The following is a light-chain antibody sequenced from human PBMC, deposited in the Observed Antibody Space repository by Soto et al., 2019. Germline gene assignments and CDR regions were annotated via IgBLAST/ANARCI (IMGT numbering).Light chain of an antibody. Sequence: APQMTQSPSSLSASVGDRVTIACRASQGIRTELAWYQQKRGEAPKLLIYAASALESGVPSRFSGSVSGTDFTLTISNLQPEDFATYYCLQDSDYPRTFGQGTKVEMK. CDR1: QGIRTE. V-gene: IGKV1-6*01. CDR2: AAS. CDR3: LQDSDYPRT. J-gene: IGKJ1*01.